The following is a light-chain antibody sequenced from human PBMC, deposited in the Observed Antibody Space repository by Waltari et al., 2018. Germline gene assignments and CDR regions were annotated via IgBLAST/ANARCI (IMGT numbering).Light chain of an antibody. CDR2: DVI. J-gene: IGLJ1*01. Sequence: QSALTQPLSVSGSPGQSVTISCTGTSSDVGGSNYVSWYQQHPGKAPKLMIYDVIKRPAGVPDRFSGSKSGNTASLTISGLQAEDEADYYCCSYAGSYTYVFGTGTKVTVL. CDR3: CSYAGSYTYV. V-gene: IGLV2-11*01. CDR1: SSDVGGSNY.